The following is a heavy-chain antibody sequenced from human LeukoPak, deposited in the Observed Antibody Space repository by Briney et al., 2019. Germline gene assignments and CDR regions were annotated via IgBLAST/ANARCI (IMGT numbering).Heavy chain of an antibody. CDR3: ARGDLGYCSGGSCYGDWFDP. CDR2: INHSGST. V-gene: IGHV4-34*01. Sequence: PSETLSLTCTVSGASISSYYWIWIRQPPGKGLEWIGEINHSGSTNYNPSLKSRVTISVDTSKNQFSLKLSSVTAADTAVYYCARGDLGYCSGGSCYGDWFDPWGQGTLVTVSS. J-gene: IGHJ5*02. D-gene: IGHD2-15*01. CDR1: GASISSYY.